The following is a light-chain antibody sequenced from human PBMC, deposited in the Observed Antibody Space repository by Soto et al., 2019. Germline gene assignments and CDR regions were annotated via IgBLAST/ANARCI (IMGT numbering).Light chain of an antibody. V-gene: IGKV3-20*01. CDR3: QQYGSSPRT. CDR2: GAS. Sequence: EIMLTQSPGILSLSPGERATLSCRASQSVSSSYLAWYQQKPGQAPRLLIYGASSRATGIPDRFSGSGSGTDFTLTISRLEPEDFAVYYCQQYGSSPRTFGQGTKVDIK. J-gene: IGKJ1*01. CDR1: QSVSSSY.